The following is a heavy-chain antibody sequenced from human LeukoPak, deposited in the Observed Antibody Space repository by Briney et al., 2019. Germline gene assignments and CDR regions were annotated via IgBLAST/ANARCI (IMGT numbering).Heavy chain of an antibody. CDR2: IYYSGST. CDR3: ARHVKDSSVFGVVSWDYYYGMDV. CDR1: GGSISSYY. Sequence: SETLSLTCTVSGGSISSYYWGWIRQPPGKGLEWIGSIYYSGSTYYNPSLKSRVTISVDTSKNQFSLKLSSVTAADTAVYYCARHVKDSSVFGVVSWDYYYGMDVWGQGTTVTVSS. V-gene: IGHV4-39*01. D-gene: IGHD3-3*01. J-gene: IGHJ6*02.